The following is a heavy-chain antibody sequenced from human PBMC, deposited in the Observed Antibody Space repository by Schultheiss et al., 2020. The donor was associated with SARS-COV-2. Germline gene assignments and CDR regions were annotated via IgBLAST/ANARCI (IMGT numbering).Heavy chain of an antibody. CDR1: GFTFSSYA. CDR3: ARDKEDGGYQLLYWGTDYYYYGMDV. Sequence: GGSLRLSCAASGFTFSSYAMSWVRQAPGKGLEWVSAISGSGGGTYYADSVKGRFTISRDNSKNTLYLQMNSLRAEDTAVYYCARDKEDGGYQLLYWGTDYYYYGMDVWGQGTTVTVSS. J-gene: IGHJ6*02. V-gene: IGHV3-23*01. CDR2: ISGSGGGT. D-gene: IGHD2-2*02.